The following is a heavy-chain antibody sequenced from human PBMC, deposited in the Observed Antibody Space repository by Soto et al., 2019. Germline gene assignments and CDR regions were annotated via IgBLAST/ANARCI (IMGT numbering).Heavy chain of an antibody. J-gene: IGHJ4*02. Sequence: PGGSLRLSCAASGFTFSSYAMHWVRQAPGKGLEWVAVISYDGSNKYYADSVKGRFTISRDNSKNTLYLQMNSLRAEDTAVYYCAKGDGPLLWFGELLSGYWGQGTLVTGS. CDR1: GFTFSSYA. V-gene: IGHV3-30-3*01. D-gene: IGHD3-10*01. CDR2: ISYDGSNK. CDR3: AKGDGPLLWFGELLSGY.